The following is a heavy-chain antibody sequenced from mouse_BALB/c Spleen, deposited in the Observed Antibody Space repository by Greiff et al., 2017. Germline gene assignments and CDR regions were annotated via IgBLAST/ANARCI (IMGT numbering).Heavy chain of an antibody. J-gene: IGHJ3*01. D-gene: IGHD1-1*01. CDR2: INPSSGYT. CDR3: ARCYGSDWFAY. V-gene: IGHV1S26*01. CDR1: GYTFTSYT. Sequence: VKLMESGAELMKPGASVKMSCKASGYTFTSYTMHWVKQRHGQGLEWIGYINPSSGYTNYNQKFKDKATLTADKSSSTAYMQLSSLTSEDSAVYYCARCYGSDWFAYWGQGTLVTVSA.